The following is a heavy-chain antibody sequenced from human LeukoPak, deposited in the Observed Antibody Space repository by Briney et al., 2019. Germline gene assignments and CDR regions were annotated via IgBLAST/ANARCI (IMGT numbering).Heavy chain of an antibody. V-gene: IGHV3-21*01. CDR1: GFTFSSYS. CDR3: ASEYKQLVNGLLSPPRFFDY. D-gene: IGHD6-6*01. CDR2: ISSSSSYI. J-gene: IGHJ4*02. Sequence: GGSLRLSCAASGFTFSSYSMNWVRQAPGKGLEWVSSISSSSSYIYYADSVKGRFTISRDNAKNSLYPQMNSLRAEDTAVYYCASEYKQLVNGLLSPPRFFDYWGQGTLGTVSS.